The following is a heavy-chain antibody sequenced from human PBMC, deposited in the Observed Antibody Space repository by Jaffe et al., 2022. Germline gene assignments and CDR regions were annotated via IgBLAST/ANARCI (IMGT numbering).Heavy chain of an antibody. CDR2: ISSSGSII. Sequence: EVQLVESGGDLVQPGGSLRLSCAASGFTFSSYEMHWVRQAPGKGLEWVSYISSSGSIIYYADSVKGRFTISRDNAKNSLYLQMNSLRAEDTAVYYCARDLYYGSGSYSWGQGTLVTVSS. CDR3: ARDLYYGSGSYS. CDR1: GFTFSSYE. J-gene: IGHJ4*02. D-gene: IGHD3-10*01. V-gene: IGHV3-48*03.